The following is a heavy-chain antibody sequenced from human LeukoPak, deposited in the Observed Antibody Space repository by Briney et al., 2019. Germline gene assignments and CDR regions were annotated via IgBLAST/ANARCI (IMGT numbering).Heavy chain of an antibody. J-gene: IGHJ4*02. CDR3: ARPYDTSGYYNYYLDY. Sequence: ASVRVSCKASGYNLISYGIIWVRQAPGQGLEWIGWISAYNVNTNYAQKFQGRVTMTTDTSTSTAYMELRSLKSDDTAVYFCARPYDTSGYYNYYLDYWGQASLVTVSS. V-gene: IGHV1-18*01. D-gene: IGHD3-22*01. CDR2: ISAYNVNT. CDR1: GYNLISYG.